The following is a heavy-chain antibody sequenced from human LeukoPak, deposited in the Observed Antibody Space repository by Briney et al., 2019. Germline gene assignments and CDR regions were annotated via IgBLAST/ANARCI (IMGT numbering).Heavy chain of an antibody. J-gene: IGHJ4*02. CDR2: IFCDGSKT. CDR1: GYSFTSYW. D-gene: IGHD4-17*01. V-gene: IGHV5-51*01. Sequence: GESLKISCKGSGYSFTSYWIGWVRQMPGKGLEWMAIIFCDGSKTIYSPSFQSQVTISVDKSISTAYLQWSSLKASDTAMYYCARRGTYGDYVGYWGQGTLVTVSS. CDR3: ARRGTYGDYVGY.